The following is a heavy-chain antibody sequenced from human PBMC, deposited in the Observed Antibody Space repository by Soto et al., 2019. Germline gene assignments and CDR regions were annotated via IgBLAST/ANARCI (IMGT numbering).Heavy chain of an antibody. CDR3: VKAVGYCSSSSCRDYYYYYGMDV. Sequence: GGSLRLSCSASGFTFSSHGMHWIRQAPGKGLEWVAVLSFDGHHKYFADSVKGRFTISRDNSKNTLYLQMNSLRAEDTAVYYCVKAVGYCSSSSCRDYYYYYGMDVWGQGTTVTVSS. V-gene: IGHV3-30*18. CDR2: LSFDGHHK. CDR1: GFTFSSHG. D-gene: IGHD2-2*01. J-gene: IGHJ6*02.